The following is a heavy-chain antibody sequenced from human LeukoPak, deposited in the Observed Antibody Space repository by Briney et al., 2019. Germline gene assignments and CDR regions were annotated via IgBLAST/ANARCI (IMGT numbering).Heavy chain of an antibody. CDR3: AATPRSAFDY. CDR2: IDHSGTT. V-gene: IGHV4-38-2*01. J-gene: IGHJ4*02. Sequence: SETLSLTCAVSGYSISSNYYWGWIRQPPGKGLEWIGTIDHSGTTYYNPSLKSRLTISVDTSKNQFSLKLSSVTAADTAVYYCAATPRSAFDYWGRGTLVTVSS. CDR1: GYSISSNYY.